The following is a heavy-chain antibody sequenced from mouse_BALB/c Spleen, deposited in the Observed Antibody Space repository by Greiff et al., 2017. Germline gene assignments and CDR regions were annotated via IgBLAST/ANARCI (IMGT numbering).Heavy chain of an antibody. D-gene: IGHD2-4*01. V-gene: IGHV1-67*01. J-gene: IGHJ3*01. CDR2: ISTYYGNT. Sequence: VKLQESGPELVRPGVSVKISCKGSGYTFTDYAMHWVKQSHAKSLEWIGVISTYYGNTNYNQKFKGKATMTVDKSSSTAYMQLSSPTSEDSAVYYCAREGDYDSWFAYWGQGTLVTVSA. CDR1: GYTFTDYA. CDR3: AREGDYDSWFAY.